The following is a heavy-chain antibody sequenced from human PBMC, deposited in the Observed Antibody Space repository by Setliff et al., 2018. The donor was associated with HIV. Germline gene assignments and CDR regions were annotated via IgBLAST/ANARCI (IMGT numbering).Heavy chain of an antibody. CDR2: TDGKNDDR. J-gene: IGHJ4*02. CDR1: GYTFSNYG. D-gene: IGHD3-22*01. CDR3: ARDSRGYSDYFDY. Sequence: ASVKVSCKASGYTFSNYGISWVRQAPGQGLEYLGWTDGKNDDRNYAQKFQGRVTITADESTSTAYLELSSLRSEDTAVYYCARDSRGYSDYFDYWGQGTLVTVSS. V-gene: IGHV1-18*04.